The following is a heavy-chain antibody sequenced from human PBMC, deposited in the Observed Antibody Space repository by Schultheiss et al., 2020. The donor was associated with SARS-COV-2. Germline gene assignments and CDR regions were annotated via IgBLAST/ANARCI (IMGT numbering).Heavy chain of an antibody. V-gene: IGHV4-39*07. CDR3: ARYYYYDSSGFDY. CDR1: GGSISSGGYS. Sequence: SETLSLTCTVSGGSISSGGYSWSWIRQPPGKGLEWIGEIYHSGSTNYNPSLKSRVTISVDKSKNQFSLKLSSVTAADTAVYYCARYYYYDSSGFDYWGQGTLVTVSS. CDR2: IYHSGST. D-gene: IGHD3-22*01. J-gene: IGHJ4*02.